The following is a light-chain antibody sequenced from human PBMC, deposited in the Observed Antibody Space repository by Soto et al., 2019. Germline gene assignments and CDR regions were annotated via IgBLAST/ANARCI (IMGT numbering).Light chain of an antibody. CDR2: AAV. CDR3: QQCFTFPYT. V-gene: IGKV1-39*01. CDR1: QSIRNY. Sequence: DIQMTQSPSSLSASVGDRVTITCRASQSIRNYVSWFQQKPGRGPELMIYAAVNLESGVPSRFSGSGSGTDFTLTISSLQPEDFATYYCQQCFTFPYTFGQGTKVDIK. J-gene: IGKJ2*01.